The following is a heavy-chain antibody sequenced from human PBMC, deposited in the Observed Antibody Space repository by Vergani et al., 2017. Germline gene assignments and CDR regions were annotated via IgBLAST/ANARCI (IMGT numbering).Heavy chain of an antibody. CDR1: GFTFSSYA. D-gene: IGHD5-24*01. J-gene: IGHJ4*02. V-gene: IGHV1-69*01. CDR3: AGRGRDGYKVSGGDDY. CDR2: LIPIFGTA. Sequence: QVQLVQSGAEVKQPGSSVKVSCTASGFTFSSYAISWVRQAPGQGLEWLGGLIPIFGTANYAQKFQGRVTITADDSTSTAYLQWSSLKASDTAMYYCAGRGRDGYKVSGGDDYWGQGTLVTVSS.